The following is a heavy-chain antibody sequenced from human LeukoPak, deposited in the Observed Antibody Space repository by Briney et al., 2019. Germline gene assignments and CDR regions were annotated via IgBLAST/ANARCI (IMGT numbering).Heavy chain of an antibody. CDR1: GGSISSYY. V-gene: IGHV4-59*01. D-gene: IGHD6-6*01. CDR2: IYYSGST. Sequence: SETLSLTCTVSGGSISSYYWSWIRQPPGKGLEWIGYIYYSGSTNYNPSLKSRVTISVDTSKNQFSLKLSSVTAPDTAVYYCARDRPFSSSSPNYYYYMDVWGKGTTVTVSS. CDR3: ARDRPFSSSSPNYYYYMDV. J-gene: IGHJ6*03.